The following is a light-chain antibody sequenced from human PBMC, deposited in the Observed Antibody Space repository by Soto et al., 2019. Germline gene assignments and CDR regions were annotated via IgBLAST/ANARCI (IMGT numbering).Light chain of an antibody. CDR2: GAS. Sequence: EIVMTQSPATLSVSPGERATLSCRASQSVSSKLAWYQQKPGQVPRLLIYGASTRATAIPARFSGSGSETDFTLTISGLRSEDSAVYFCQQYNNWPFSFGQGTRLEIK. CDR1: QSVSSK. V-gene: IGKV3-15*01. CDR3: QQYNNWPFS. J-gene: IGKJ5*01.